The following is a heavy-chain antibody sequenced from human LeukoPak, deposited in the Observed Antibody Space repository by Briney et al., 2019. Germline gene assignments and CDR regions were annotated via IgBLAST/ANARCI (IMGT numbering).Heavy chain of an antibody. CDR2: ISGSGGST. CDR1: GFTFSSYA. J-gene: IGHJ5*02. V-gene: IGHV3-23*01. D-gene: IGHD3-3*01. CDR3: AKSANAPYYDFWSGYGSWFDP. Sequence: PGGSLRLSCAASGFTFSSYAMSWVRQAPGKGLEWVSAISGSGGSTYYADSVKGRFTISRDNSKNTLYLQMNSLRAEDTAVYHCAKSANAPYYDFWSGYGSWFDPWGQGTLVTVSS.